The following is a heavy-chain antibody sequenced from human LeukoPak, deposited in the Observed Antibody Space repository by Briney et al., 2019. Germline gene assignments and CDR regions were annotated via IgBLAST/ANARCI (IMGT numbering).Heavy chain of an antibody. D-gene: IGHD3-10*01. CDR1: GYTFTSYA. Sequence: GASVKVSCKASGYTFTSYAMNWVRQAPGQGLEWMGWINTNTGNPTYAQGFTGRFVFSLDTSVSTAYLQISSLKAEDTAVYYCATSPVLYGSGSYLGSGTFGYWGQGTLVTVSS. J-gene: IGHJ4*02. CDR2: INTNTGNP. V-gene: IGHV7-4-1*02. CDR3: ATSPVLYGSGSYLGSGTFGY.